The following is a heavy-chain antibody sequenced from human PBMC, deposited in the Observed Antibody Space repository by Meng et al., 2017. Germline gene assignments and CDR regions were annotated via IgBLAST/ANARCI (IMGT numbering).Heavy chain of an antibody. Sequence: LRLSCTVSGGSISSGGYYWSWIRQHPGKGLEWIGYIYYSGSTYYNPSLKSLVTISVDTSKNQFSLKLSSVTAADTAVYYCARDLGVGPAWFDPWGQGTLVTVSS. CDR3: ARDLGVGPAWFDP. CDR2: IYYSGST. CDR1: GGSISSGGYY. J-gene: IGHJ5*02. V-gene: IGHV4-31*01. D-gene: IGHD7-27*01.